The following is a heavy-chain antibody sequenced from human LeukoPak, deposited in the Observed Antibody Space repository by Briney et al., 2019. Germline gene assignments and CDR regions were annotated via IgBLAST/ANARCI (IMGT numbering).Heavy chain of an antibody. CDR2: IYPGDSDT. CDR3: ARRVSGYCSGGSCSNWFDP. V-gene: IGHV5-51*01. CDR1: GYSFTSYW. J-gene: IGHJ5*02. D-gene: IGHD2-15*01. Sequence: GESLQISCKGSGYSFTSYWIGWVRQMPGKGLEWMGIIYPGDSDTRYSPSFQGQVTISADKSISTAYLQWSSLKASDTAMYYCARRVSGYCSGGSCSNWFDPWGQGTLVTVSS.